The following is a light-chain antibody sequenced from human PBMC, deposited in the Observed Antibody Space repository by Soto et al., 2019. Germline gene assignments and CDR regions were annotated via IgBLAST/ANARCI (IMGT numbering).Light chain of an antibody. CDR2: DVT. CDR1: SSDVGRYNY. CDR3: SSYTTSSTDV. J-gene: IGLJ1*01. V-gene: IGLV2-14*03. Sequence: QSALTQPASVSGSPGQSITISCIGTSSDVGRYNYVSWYQQYPDKAPKLMIYDVTNRPSGVSFRFSGSKSGNTASLTISELQAEDEADYYCSSYTTSSTDVFGTGTKVTVL.